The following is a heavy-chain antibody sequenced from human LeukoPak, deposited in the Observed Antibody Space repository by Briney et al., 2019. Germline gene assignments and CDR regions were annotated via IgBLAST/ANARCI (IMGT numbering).Heavy chain of an antibody. CDR1: GYTFTGYY. V-gene: IGHV1-69*02. CDR2: IIPILGIA. Sequence: ASVKVSCKASGYTFTGYYMHWVRQAPGQGLEWMGRIIPILGIANYAQKFQGRVTITADKSTSTAYMELSSLRSEDTAVYYCASAYSSSLYYYYGMDVWGQGTTVTVSS. CDR3: ASAYSSSLYYYYGMDV. J-gene: IGHJ6*02. D-gene: IGHD6-13*01.